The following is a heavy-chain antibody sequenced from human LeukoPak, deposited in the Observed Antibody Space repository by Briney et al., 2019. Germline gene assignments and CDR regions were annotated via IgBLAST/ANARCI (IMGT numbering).Heavy chain of an antibody. CDR1: GGSISSSSYS. CDR2: FYCSGST. Sequence: SETLSLTCTVPGGSISSSSYSSGWFRQPPVNGLEWLGSFYCSGSTYYNPSLNGQLTQFVDTSKNQFSLKLSSVTAADTAVYYCARSLRRYQLPNLVQTYHAFDIWGQGTMVTVSS. CDR3: ARSLRRYQLPNLVQTYHAFDI. D-gene: IGHD2-2*01. J-gene: IGHJ3*02. V-gene: IGHV4-39*01.